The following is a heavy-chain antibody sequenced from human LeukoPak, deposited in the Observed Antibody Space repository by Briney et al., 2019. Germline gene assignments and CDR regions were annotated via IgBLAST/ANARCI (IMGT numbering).Heavy chain of an antibody. CDR3: ARDPITEGHYCSSTSCYTGGSDY. D-gene: IGHD2-2*02. CDR1: GVSISSGGYY. CDR2: IYHSGST. Sequence: SETLSLTCTVSGVSISSGGYYWSWIRQPPGQGLEWIGYIYHSGSTYYNPSLKSRVTISVDRSKNQFSLKLSSVTAADTAVYYCARDPITEGHYCSSTSCYTGGSDYWGQGTLVTVSS. V-gene: IGHV4-30-2*01. J-gene: IGHJ4*02.